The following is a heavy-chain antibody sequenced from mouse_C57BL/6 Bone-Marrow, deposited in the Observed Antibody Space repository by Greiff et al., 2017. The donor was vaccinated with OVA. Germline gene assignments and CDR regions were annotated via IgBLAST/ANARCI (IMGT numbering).Heavy chain of an antibody. Sequence: EVKLQESGGGLVKPGGSLKLSCAASGFTFSDYGMHWVRQAPEKGLEWVAYISSGSSTIYYADTVKGRFTISRDNAKNTLFLQMTSLRSEDTAMYYCARMITTVAYFDYWGQGTTLTVSS. V-gene: IGHV5-17*01. CDR3: ARMITTVAYFDY. J-gene: IGHJ2*01. CDR1: GFTFSDYG. D-gene: IGHD1-1*01. CDR2: ISSGSSTI.